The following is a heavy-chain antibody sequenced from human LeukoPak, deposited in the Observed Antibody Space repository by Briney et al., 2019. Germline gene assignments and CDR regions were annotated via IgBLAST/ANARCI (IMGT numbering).Heavy chain of an antibody. CDR1: GFTVSRYW. D-gene: IGHD3-22*01. CDR3: TRGQSSGYSSGDY. V-gene: IGHV3-74*01. CDR2: IESDGTTT. Sequence: GGSLRLSCAASGFTVSRYWMHWVRQAPGKGLVWVSRIESDGTTTTYADSVKGRFTISRDNAKNTLYLQMNSLRAEDTAVYYCTRGQSSGYSSGDYWGQGTLVTVSS. J-gene: IGHJ4*02.